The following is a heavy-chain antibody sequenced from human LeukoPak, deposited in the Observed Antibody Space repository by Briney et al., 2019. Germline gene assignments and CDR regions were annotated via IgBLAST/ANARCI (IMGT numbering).Heavy chain of an antibody. V-gene: IGHV1-69-2*01. D-gene: IGHD4-17*01. CDR1: GYTFTDYY. J-gene: IGHJ4*02. CDR2: VDPEDGET. CDR3: AVPYGDYGRGDY. Sequence: ASVKISCKASGYTFTDYYMHWVQQAPGKGLEWMGRVDPEDGETIYAEKFQGRVTITADTSTDTAYMELSSLRSEDTAVYYCAVPYGDYGRGDYWGQGTLVTVSS.